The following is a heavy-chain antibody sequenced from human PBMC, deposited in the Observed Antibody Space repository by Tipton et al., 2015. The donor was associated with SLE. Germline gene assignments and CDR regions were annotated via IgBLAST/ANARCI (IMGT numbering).Heavy chain of an antibody. D-gene: IGHD1-14*01. CDR1: GFTFSSYA. V-gene: IGHV3-30-3*01. CDR2: ISYDGSNK. J-gene: IGHJ3*02. Sequence: SLRLSCAASGFTFSSYAMHWVRQAPGKGLEWVAVISYDGSNKYYADSVKGRFTISRDNSKNTLYLQMNSLRAEDTAVYYCAREHSGTAVLDAFDIWGQGTMLTVSS. CDR3: AREHSGTAVLDAFDI.